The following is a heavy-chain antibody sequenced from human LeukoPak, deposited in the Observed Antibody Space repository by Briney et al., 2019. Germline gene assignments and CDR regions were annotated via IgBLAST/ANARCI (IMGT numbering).Heavy chain of an antibody. CDR3: ARGGRRYDYYYHMDV. V-gene: IGHV3-48*02. CDR2: ISSSSSTI. Sequence: PGGSLRLSGAASGFTFSSYSMNWVRQAPGKGLEWISYISSSSSTIYYADSVKGRFTISRDNAKNSLYLQMSSLRDEDTAMYYCARGGRRYDYYYHMDVWGKGTTVTVSS. J-gene: IGHJ6*03. CDR1: GFTFSSYS.